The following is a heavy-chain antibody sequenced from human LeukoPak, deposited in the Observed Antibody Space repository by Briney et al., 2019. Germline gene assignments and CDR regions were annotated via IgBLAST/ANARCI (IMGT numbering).Heavy chain of an antibody. CDR3: ARRRPYSSSNSCHEGAFDY. CDR2: IYPGASDT. V-gene: IGHV5-51*01. Sequence: GESLKISCKGSGYSFTCYWMGWVRQMPGKGLEWMGIIYPGASDTSYSPSFQGQVTISANKSISTAHLQWSSLKASDTAMYYCARRRPYSSSNSCHEGAFDYWGPATLVTAS. CDR1: GYSFTCYW. J-gene: IGHJ4*02. D-gene: IGHD2-2*01.